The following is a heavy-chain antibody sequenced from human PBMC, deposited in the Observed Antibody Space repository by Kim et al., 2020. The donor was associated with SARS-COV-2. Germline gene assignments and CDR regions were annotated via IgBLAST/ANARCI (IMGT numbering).Heavy chain of an antibody. CDR1: GYPFTRSA. V-gene: IGHV7-4-1*02. CDR2: INTNTGKP. D-gene: IGHD3-10*01. CDR3: AKDSGRDYYFDH. J-gene: IGHJ4*02. Sequence: ASVKVSCKTSGYPFTRSALHWVRQAPGQGLELMGWINTNTGKPTYAQGFTGRFVFSFDTSVSTAYLEISGLKTEDSAVYFCAKDSGRDYYFDHWGQGALV.